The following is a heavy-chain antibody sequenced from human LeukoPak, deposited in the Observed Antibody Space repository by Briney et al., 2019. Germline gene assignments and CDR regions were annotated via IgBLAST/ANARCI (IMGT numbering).Heavy chain of an antibody. D-gene: IGHD1-26*01. Sequence: SGGSLRLSCAASGFTFSSYGMTWVRQAPGKGLEWVSYISSSGSTIYYADSVKGRFTISRDNAKNSLYLQMNSLRAEDTAVYYCARRLGGSYSGWFDPWGQGTLVTVSS. V-gene: IGHV3-48*04. CDR3: ARRLGGSYSGWFDP. J-gene: IGHJ5*02. CDR2: ISSSGSTI. CDR1: GFTFSSYG.